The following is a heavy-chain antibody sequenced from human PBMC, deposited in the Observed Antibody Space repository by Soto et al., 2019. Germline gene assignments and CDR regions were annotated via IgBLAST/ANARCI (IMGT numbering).Heavy chain of an antibody. CDR1: GGSISRSNW. CDR2: IYHSGST. CDR3: ARVSGSYYYGMDV. Sequence: SEPLSLTCAVAGGSISRSNWCSWVRQPPGKGLEWIGEIYHSGSTNYNPSLKSRVTISVDKSKNQFSLKLSSVTAADTAVYYCARVSGSYYYGMDVWGQGITVTVSS. D-gene: IGHD1-26*01. V-gene: IGHV4-4*02. J-gene: IGHJ6*02.